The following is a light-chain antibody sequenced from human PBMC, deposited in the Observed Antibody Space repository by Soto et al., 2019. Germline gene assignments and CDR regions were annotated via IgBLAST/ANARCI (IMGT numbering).Light chain of an antibody. CDR2: KAS. CDR3: QQYNSYPWT. CDR1: QSINSW. Sequence: DIQMTQSPSTLSASVGDRVTITCRASQSINSWLAWYQQKAGKAPKLLISKASDLESGVPSRFSGSQSGTEFTLTISSLQPDDFATYYCQQYNSYPWTFGQGTKVAIK. J-gene: IGKJ1*01. V-gene: IGKV1-5*03.